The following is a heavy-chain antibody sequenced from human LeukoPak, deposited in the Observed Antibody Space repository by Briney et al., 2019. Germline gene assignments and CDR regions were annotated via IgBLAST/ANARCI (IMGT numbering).Heavy chain of an antibody. Sequence: SGGSLRLSCAVSGFTFSSYSMNWVRQAPGKGLERVSSISSSSSYIYYADSVKGRFTISRDNAKNSLYLQMNSLRAEDTALYYCAKDKGSGSYSLDAFDIWGQGTMVTVSS. CDR3: AKDKGSGSYSLDAFDI. D-gene: IGHD3-10*01. CDR2: ISSSSSYI. J-gene: IGHJ3*02. V-gene: IGHV3-21*04. CDR1: GFTFSSYS.